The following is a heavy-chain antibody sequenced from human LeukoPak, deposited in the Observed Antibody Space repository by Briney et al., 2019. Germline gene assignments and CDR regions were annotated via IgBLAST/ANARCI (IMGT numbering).Heavy chain of an antibody. CDR1: GFTFSKHG. CDR3: AKAYDSTDY. V-gene: IGHV3-23*01. CDR2: ISGSGSRR. D-gene: IGHD3-22*01. J-gene: IGHJ4*02. Sequence: GGSLRLSCAASGFTFSKHGMNWVRQAPGKGLEWVSNISGSGSRRYYVDSVKGRFTISRDNSKNTLYLQMNSLRAEDTAIYYCAKAYDSTDYWGQGTLVTVSS.